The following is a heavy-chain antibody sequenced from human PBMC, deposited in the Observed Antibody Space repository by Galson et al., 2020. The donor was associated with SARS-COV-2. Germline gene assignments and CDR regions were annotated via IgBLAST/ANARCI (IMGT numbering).Heavy chain of an antibody. CDR3: ATITSGGSQYFRF. V-gene: IGHV3-7*03. Sequence: GGSLRLSCVASGFIFSNYWMAWVRQAPGKGLEWVAKIQADGRVSWYVESVKGRFTMSRDNAGNSVYLQMSSLTVEDTAIYYCATITSGGSQYFRFWGQGTLAIVSS. CDR2: IQADGRVS. CDR1: GFIFSNYW. D-gene: IGHD5-12*01. J-gene: IGHJ1*01.